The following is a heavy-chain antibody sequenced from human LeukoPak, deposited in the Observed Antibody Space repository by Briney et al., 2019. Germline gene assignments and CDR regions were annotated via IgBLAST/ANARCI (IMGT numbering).Heavy chain of an antibody. CDR3: ARERPGHGFDI. V-gene: IGHV3-48*01. J-gene: IGHJ3*02. CDR2: TSSSISTI. CDR1: GFTFSDYS. D-gene: IGHD6-25*01. Sequence: RGSLRLSCAASGFTFSDYSVNTVRQAPGPGLKCVSYTSSSISTIYYADSAEGRFTISRDNAKNALYLEMNSLSAEDTAVYYCARERPGHGFDIWGQGTMVTVSS.